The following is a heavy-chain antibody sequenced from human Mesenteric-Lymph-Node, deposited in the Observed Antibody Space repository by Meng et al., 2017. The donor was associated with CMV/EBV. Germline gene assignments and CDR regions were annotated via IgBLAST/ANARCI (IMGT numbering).Heavy chain of an antibody. D-gene: IGHD3-16*01. CDR3: ARDTLSAYYYYYGMDV. J-gene: IGHJ6*02. CDR2: ISGRGDTI. Sequence: SCAASGFSFRTYRMNWVRQAPGKGLEWLSYISGRGDTIFYADSVQGRFTISRDNAESSLYLQMNSLRAEDTAVYYCARDTLSAYYYYYGMDVWGQGTTVTVSS. V-gene: IGHV3-48*04. CDR1: GFSFRTYR.